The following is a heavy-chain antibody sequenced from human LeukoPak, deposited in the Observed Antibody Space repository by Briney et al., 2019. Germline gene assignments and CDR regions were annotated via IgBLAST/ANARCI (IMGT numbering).Heavy chain of an antibody. Sequence: PGGSMRLSCATSGFTFNTYAMNWVRQAPGKGLDWVSTINDAGRTTYYADSVKGRFTISRDNSKNTVYLQMNNLRAEDTALYYCTNQPILAGSIDSWGQGTLVTVSS. J-gene: IGHJ4*02. D-gene: IGHD3-9*01. V-gene: IGHV3-23*01. CDR3: TNQPILAGSIDS. CDR1: GFTFNTYA. CDR2: INDAGRTT.